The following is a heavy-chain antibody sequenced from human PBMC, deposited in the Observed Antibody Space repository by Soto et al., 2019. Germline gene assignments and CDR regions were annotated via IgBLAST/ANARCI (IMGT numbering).Heavy chain of an antibody. Sequence: QVQLVESGGGVVQAGTSLRLSCAASGFTFNSYALHWVRQAPGKGLEGVAIISYDGSKDYYADSVKGRFTISRDSSKNTLHLQMTSLRPADTAVYYCARDAVVQAWYIDNWGQGTRVTVSS. CDR2: ISYDGSKD. J-gene: IGHJ4*02. D-gene: IGHD2-15*01. CDR3: ARDAVVQAWYIDN. CDR1: GFTFNSYA. V-gene: IGHV3-30*04.